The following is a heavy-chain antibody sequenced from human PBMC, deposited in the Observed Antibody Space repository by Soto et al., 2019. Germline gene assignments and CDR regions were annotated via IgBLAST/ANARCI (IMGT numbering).Heavy chain of an antibody. J-gene: IGHJ6*02. CDR2: ISSSTVTI. CDR3: ARNGITGTTSSFSYGMDV. Sequence: EVQLVESGGGLVQPGGSLRLSCAASRFTFSSYSMNWVRQAPGKGLEWVSYISSSTVTIYYADSVKGRFTISRDNAKNSLYLQMNSLRDEDTGVYYCARNGITGTTSSFSYGMDVWGQGTTVTVSS. CDR1: RFTFSSYS. V-gene: IGHV3-48*02. D-gene: IGHD1-7*01.